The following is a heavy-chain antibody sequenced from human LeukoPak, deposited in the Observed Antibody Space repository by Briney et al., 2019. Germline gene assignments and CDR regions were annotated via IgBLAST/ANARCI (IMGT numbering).Heavy chain of an antibody. CDR1: GYTFTDYY. J-gene: IGHJ4*02. Sequence: ASVKVSCKASGYTFTDYYIYWVRQAPAVGLEWMGWVNPNSGATKYAQKFQGRVTMTRDTSISTAYMELSRLTYDDTAVYFCARSRIGVLGKYFDDWGQGTLATVSS. CDR2: VNPNSGAT. D-gene: IGHD6-19*01. V-gene: IGHV1-2*02. CDR3: ARSRIGVLGKYFDD.